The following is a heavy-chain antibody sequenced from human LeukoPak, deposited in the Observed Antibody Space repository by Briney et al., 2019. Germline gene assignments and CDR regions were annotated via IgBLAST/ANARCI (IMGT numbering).Heavy chain of an antibody. CDR3: AREANWGPTNAPSLTVDY. V-gene: IGHV4-31*03. Sequence: SETLSLTCTVSGGSISSGGYYWSWIRQHPGKGLEWIGYIYYSGSTYYNPSLKSRVAISVDTSKNQFSLKLSSVTAADTAVYYCAREANWGPTNAPSLTVDYWGQGTLVTVSS. CDR2: IYYSGST. J-gene: IGHJ4*02. D-gene: IGHD7-27*01. CDR1: GGSISSGGYY.